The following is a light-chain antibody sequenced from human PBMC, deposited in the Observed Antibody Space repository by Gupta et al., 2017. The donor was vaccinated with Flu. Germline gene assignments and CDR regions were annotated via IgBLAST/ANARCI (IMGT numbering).Light chain of an antibody. CDR3: QSTDSTSTYYV. J-gene: IGLJ1*01. V-gene: IGLV3-25*03. Sequence: GQTARITCSGDALPNQYVYWFQQKPGQAPALLIYKDTERPSGIPERFSASGSATTVTLTISGVQAEDEADYYCQSTDSTSTYYVFGTGTKVTVL. CDR1: ALPNQY. CDR2: KDT.